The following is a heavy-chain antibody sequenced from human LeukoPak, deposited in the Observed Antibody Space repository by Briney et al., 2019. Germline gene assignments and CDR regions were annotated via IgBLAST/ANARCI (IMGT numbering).Heavy chain of an antibody. CDR1: GYTLTELS. CDR3: ARGDPWPGQGYFDY. Sequence: ASVKVSCKVSGYTLTELSMHWVRQAPGKGLEWMGGFDPEDGETIYAQKFQGRVTITADKSTSTAYMELSSLRSEDTAVYYCARGDPWPGQGYFDYWGQGTLVTVSS. V-gene: IGHV1-24*01. CDR2: FDPEDGET. J-gene: IGHJ4*02. D-gene: IGHD3-10*01.